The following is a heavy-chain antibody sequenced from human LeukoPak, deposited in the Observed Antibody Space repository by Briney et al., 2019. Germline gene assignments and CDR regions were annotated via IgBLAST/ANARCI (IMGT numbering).Heavy chain of an antibody. CDR1: GGSISTSSYY. CDR3: ARHARGVHVSTLNFFDS. V-gene: IGHV4-39*01. Sequence: PSETLSLTCTVSGGSISTSSYYWGWVRQAPGKGLECIGTVYYRGNTWYNPTFQSRITISVDTSTNQFSLKLASVSAADSAVYYCARHARGVHVSTLNFFDSWGQGTLVTVSS. CDR2: VYYRGNT. D-gene: IGHD3-10*01. J-gene: IGHJ4*02.